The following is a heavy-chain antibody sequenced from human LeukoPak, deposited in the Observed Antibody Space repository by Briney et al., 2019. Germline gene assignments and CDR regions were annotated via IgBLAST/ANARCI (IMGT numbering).Heavy chain of an antibody. D-gene: IGHD3-3*01. CDR2: INWNGGST. CDR3: ARGSAIFGVVTLNWFDP. CDR1: GFTFDDYG. Sequence: PGGPLRLSCAASGFTFDDYGKSWVRQAPGKGLEWVSCINWNGGSTGYADSVKGRFTISRDNAKNSLYLQMNSLRAEDTALYYCARGSAIFGVVTLNWFDPWGQGTLVTVSS. V-gene: IGHV3-20*04. J-gene: IGHJ5*02.